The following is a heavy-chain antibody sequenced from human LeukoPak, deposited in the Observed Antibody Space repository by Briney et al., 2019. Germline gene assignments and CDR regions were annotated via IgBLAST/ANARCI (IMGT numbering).Heavy chain of an antibody. V-gene: IGHV4-59*01. CDR3: AREGYGPITGPWFDP. CDR1: GGSISSYY. D-gene: IGHD1-20*01. J-gene: IGHJ5*02. CDR2: IYYSGST. Sequence: SETLSLTCTVSGGSISSYYWSWIRQPPGKGLEWIGYIYYSGSTNYNPSLKSRVTISVDTSKNQFSLKLSSVTAADTAVYYCAREGYGPITGPWFDPWGQGTLVTVSS.